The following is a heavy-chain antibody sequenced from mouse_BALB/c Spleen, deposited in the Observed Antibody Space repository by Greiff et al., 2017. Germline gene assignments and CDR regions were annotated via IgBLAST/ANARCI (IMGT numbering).Heavy chain of an antibody. J-gene: IGHJ4*01. V-gene: IGHV7-3*02. CDR1: GFTFTDYY. Sequence: EVQLVESGGGLVQPGGSLRLSCATSGFTFTDYYMSWVRQPPGKALEWLGFIRNKANGYTTEYSASVKGRFTISRDNSQSILYLQMNTLRAEDSATYYCVREIYYNYGRGDAMWYCGEGASETVSP. CDR3: VREIYYNYGRGDAMWY. D-gene: IGHD1-1*01. CDR2: IRNKANGYTT.